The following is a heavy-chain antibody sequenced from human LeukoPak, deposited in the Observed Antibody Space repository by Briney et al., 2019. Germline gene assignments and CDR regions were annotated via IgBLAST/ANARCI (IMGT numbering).Heavy chain of an antibody. Sequence: SETLSLTCTVSGDSISRYYWSWIREPPGKGLEWIGYIYYSGSTNYNPSLKSRVTISVDTSKNQFSLRLSSVTAADTAVYFCARDIYGAFDIWGQGTMVTVSS. J-gene: IGHJ3*02. D-gene: IGHD4-17*01. CDR1: GDSISRYY. V-gene: IGHV4-59*01. CDR3: ARDIYGAFDI. CDR2: IYYSGST.